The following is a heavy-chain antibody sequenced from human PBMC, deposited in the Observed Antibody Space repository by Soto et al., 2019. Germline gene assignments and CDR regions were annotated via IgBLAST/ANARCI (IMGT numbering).Heavy chain of an antibody. CDR1: GFTFSSYG. Sequence: GGSLGLSCAASGFTFSSYGMHWVRQAPGKGLEWVAVISYDGSNKYYADSVKGRFTISRDNSKNTLYLQMNSLRAEDTAVYYCAKHTAPRYYDFWSGPNPGYYYYGMDVWGQGTTVTVSS. D-gene: IGHD3-3*01. V-gene: IGHV3-30*18. J-gene: IGHJ6*02. CDR3: AKHTAPRYYDFWSGPNPGYYYYGMDV. CDR2: ISYDGSNK.